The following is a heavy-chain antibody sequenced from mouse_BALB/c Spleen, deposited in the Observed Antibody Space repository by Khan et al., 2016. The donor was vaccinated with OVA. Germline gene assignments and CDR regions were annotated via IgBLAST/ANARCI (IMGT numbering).Heavy chain of an antibody. CDR3: AREEALYYFDY. J-gene: IGHJ2*01. CDR2: LYPGTDNS. V-gene: IGHV1-76*01. CDR1: GYIFTSYW. Sequence: QVQLKQSGAELVRPGASVKLSCKTSGYIFTSYWIHWVKQRPGQGLEWIARLYPGTDNSYYNERLKDKATLTAAKSSSTAYMQLSSLKSEDSAVYFCAREEALYYFDYGGQGTTLTVSS. D-gene: IGHD3-2*02.